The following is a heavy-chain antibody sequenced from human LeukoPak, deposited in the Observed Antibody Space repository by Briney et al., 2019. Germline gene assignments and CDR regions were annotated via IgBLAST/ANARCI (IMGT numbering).Heavy chain of an antibody. CDR2: IYYSGST. J-gene: IGHJ5*02. V-gene: IGHV4-61*08. Sequence: PSQTLSLTCTVSGGSISSGDYYWSWIRQPPGKGLEWIGYIYYSGSTNYNPSLKSRVTISVDTSKNQFSLKLSSVTAADTAVYYCARDNTDFCSGYSIPNNWFDPWGQGTLVTVSS. D-gene: IGHD3-3*01. CDR1: GGSISSGDYY. CDR3: ARDNTDFCSGYSIPNNWFDP.